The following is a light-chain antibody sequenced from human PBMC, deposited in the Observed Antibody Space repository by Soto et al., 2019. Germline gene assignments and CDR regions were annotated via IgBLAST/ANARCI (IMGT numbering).Light chain of an antibody. V-gene: IGKV3-20*01. J-gene: IGKJ1*01. CDR1: QSVSSSY. CDR3: QQYGSSPTWT. Sequence: IVLTQSPATLSLSPGERGTLSCRASQSVSSSYLAWYQQKPGQAPRLLIYGASTRATGIPDRFSGSGSGTDFTLTISRLEPEDSAVYYCQQYGSSPTWTFGQGTKVDIK. CDR2: GAS.